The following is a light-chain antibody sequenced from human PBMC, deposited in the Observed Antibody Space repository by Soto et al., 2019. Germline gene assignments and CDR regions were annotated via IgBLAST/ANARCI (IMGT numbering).Light chain of an antibody. CDR2: GAS. J-gene: IGKJ2*01. CDR3: QQYGSSPPYT. V-gene: IGKV3-20*01. CDR1: QSVSSSY. Sequence: EIVLTQSPGTLSFSPEERATLSCRASQSVSSSYLAWYQQKPGQAPRLLIYGASSRATGIPDRFSGSGSETYFTLTISRLEPEDFAVYYFQQYGSSPPYTFGQGTKLEIK.